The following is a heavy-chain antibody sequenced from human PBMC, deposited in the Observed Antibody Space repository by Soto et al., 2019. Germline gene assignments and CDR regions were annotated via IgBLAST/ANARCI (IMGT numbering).Heavy chain of an antibody. V-gene: IGHV4-31*03. J-gene: IGHJ5*02. CDR2: VYYTGST. Sequence: SETLSLTCTFSGVSISSGAYYWSWIRQHPWKGLEWIGYVYYTGSTYYNPSLKSRLTISVDTPKNQFSLKLTSVTAADTAVYYCARRSLLRVQVSANFFDPWGQGTLFTVSS. CDR3: ARRSLLRVQVSANFFDP. D-gene: IGHD1-1*01. CDR1: GVSISSGAYY.